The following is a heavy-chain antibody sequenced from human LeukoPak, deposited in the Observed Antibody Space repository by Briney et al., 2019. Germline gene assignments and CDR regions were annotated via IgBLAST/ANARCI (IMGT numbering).Heavy chain of an antibody. V-gene: IGHV3-20*04. CDR3: ASEEAGYFDY. Sequence: GGSLRLSCAASGFSFDDYDMSWVRQAPGKGLEWVSCINWNGGSTGYADSVKGRFTISRDKAKNSLYLKMSSLRAEDAALYYCASEEAGYFDYWGQGTLVLVSS. CDR2: INWNGGST. CDR1: GFSFDDYD. J-gene: IGHJ4*02. D-gene: IGHD3-10*01.